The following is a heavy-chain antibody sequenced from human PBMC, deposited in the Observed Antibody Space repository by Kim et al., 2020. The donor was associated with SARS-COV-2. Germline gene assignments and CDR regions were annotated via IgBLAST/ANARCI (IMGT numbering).Heavy chain of an antibody. CDR1: GYTFTSYG. CDR3: SRASSGWYYYGMDV. Sequence: ASVKVFCKASGYTFTSYGISWARQSPGQGLEWMGWISAYNGNKNYAQKLQGRVNMTTDTSTSTAYMELRSLRSDDTAVYYCSRASSGWYYYGMDVWGQGTTVTVSS. V-gene: IGHV1-18*01. CDR2: ISAYNGNK. D-gene: IGHD6-19*01. J-gene: IGHJ6*02.